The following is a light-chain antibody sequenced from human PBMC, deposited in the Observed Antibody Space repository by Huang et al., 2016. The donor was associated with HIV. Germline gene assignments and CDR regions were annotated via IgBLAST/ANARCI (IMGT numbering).Light chain of an antibody. Sequence: DIVVTQSPDSLALSLGGRAAINCTASQSVLKTSNNKNCLSWYQLKPGQPPKLLIYWASTRESGVPDRFSGSGSRTHFTLTIASLQAEDVAVYYCHQYYDTPQTFGQGTKVEVK. CDR1: QSVLKTSNNKNC. J-gene: IGKJ1*01. CDR3: HQYYDTPQT. V-gene: IGKV4-1*01. CDR2: WAS.